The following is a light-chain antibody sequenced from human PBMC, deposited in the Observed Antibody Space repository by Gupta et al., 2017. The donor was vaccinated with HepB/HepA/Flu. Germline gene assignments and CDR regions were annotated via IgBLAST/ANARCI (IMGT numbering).Light chain of an antibody. J-gene: IGLJ1*01. Sequence: QAGLTQPPSVSTGLRQTATLTCSGNSNNVGHEGAAWLQQHQGHPPNLLSYKNNDRPSGISERFSASRSGNTASLTITEVQPEDEADYYCSVWDSSLNAHVFGTGTKVNVL. CDR1: SNNVGHEG. CDR2: KNN. CDR3: SVWDSSLNAHV. V-gene: IGLV10-54*04.